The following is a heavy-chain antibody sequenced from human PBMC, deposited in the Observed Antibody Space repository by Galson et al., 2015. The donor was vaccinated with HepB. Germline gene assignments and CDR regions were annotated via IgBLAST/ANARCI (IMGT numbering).Heavy chain of an antibody. D-gene: IGHD4-23*01. CDR2: ISYDGGSK. V-gene: IGHV3-30-3*01. CDR1: GFTFTSYA. Sequence: SLRLSCAASGFTFTSYAMHWVRQAPGKGLEWVSVISYDGGSKYQIDSVKGRFTISRDNSKNTLYLQMNSLRADDTAVYYCGRATGGNGIDYWGQGTLVTVSS. J-gene: IGHJ4*02. CDR3: GRATGGNGIDY.